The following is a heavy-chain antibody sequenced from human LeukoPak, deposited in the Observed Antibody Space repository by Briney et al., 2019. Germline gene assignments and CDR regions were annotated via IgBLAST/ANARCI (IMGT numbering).Heavy chain of an antibody. CDR2: INHSGST. CDR1: GGSFSGYY. D-gene: IGHD2-15*01. CDR3: ARITRSLGYCSGGSCYSFRWFDP. V-gene: IGHV4-34*01. Sequence: SETLSLTCAVYGGSFSGYYWSWIRQPPGKGLEWIGEINHSGSTNYNPSLKSRVTISVDTSKNQFSLKLSSVTAADTAVYYCARITRSLGYCSGGSCYSFRWFDPWGQGTLVTVSS. J-gene: IGHJ5*02.